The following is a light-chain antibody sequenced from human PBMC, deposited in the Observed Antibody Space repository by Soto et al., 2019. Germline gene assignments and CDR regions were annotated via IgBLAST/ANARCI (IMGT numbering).Light chain of an antibody. Sequence: EIVMTQSPATLFVSPGERATLSCRASQSVSSNLVWYQQKPGQAPRLLIYGASSRATGVPVRFSGSGSGTEFTLTINSLQSEDFAVYYCLQHNNWWTFGQGTKVDIK. V-gene: IGKV3-15*01. CDR3: LQHNNWWT. J-gene: IGKJ1*01. CDR1: QSVSSN. CDR2: GAS.